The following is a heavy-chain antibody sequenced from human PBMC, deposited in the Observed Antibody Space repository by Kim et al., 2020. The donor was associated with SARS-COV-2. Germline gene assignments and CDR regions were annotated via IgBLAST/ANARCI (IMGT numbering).Heavy chain of an antibody. V-gene: IGHV4-34*01. D-gene: IGHD3-10*01. CDR1: GGSFSGYY. CDR3: ARGVRFGELSY. J-gene: IGHJ4*02. Sequence: SETLSLTCAVYGGSFSGYYWSWIRQPPGKGLEWIGEINHSGSTNYNPSLKSRVTISVDTSKNQFSLKLSSVTAADTAVYYCARGVRFGELSYWGQGTLVTVSS. CDR2: INHSGST.